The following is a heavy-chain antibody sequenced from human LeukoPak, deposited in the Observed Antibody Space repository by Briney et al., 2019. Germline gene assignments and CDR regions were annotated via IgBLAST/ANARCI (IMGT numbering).Heavy chain of an antibody. V-gene: IGHV4-59*08. CDR1: GGSISSYY. Sequence: SETLSLTCTVSGGSISSYYWSWIRQPPGKGLEWIGYIYYSGSINYNPSLKSRVTISVDTSKNQFSLKLSSVTAADTAVYYCARLRKQWLVDYWGQGTLVTVSS. J-gene: IGHJ4*02. CDR2: IYYSGSI. CDR3: ARLRKQWLVDY. D-gene: IGHD6-19*01.